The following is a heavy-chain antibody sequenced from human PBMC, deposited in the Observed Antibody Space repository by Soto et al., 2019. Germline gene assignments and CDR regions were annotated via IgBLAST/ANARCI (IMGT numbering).Heavy chain of an antibody. J-gene: IGHJ3*01. Sequence: VQLVESGGGLVQPGRSLRLSCAASGFSFGQSGMHWVRQPPGKGLEWVSGINWNSGAMEYGDSVKGRFTISRDNAKNSLYLQMNRLRAEDTALYYCAKERGLSQWSNPFDFWGQGTMVTVSS. CDR1: GFSFGQSG. CDR2: INWNSGAM. CDR3: AKERGLSQWSNPFDF. V-gene: IGHV3-9*01. D-gene: IGHD6-19*01.